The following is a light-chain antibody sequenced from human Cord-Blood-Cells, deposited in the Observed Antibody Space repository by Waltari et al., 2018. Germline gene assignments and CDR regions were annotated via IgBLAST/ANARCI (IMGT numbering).Light chain of an antibody. CDR1: PSLLHSNGNNY. J-gene: IGKJ2*01. CDR2: LGS. V-gene: IGKV2-28*01. CDR3: QQYYSTPQT. Sequence: DIVMTQFSLSLPVTPGVPASISCRLSPSLLHSNGNNYLVWYLQKPGQSPQLLIYLGSNRASGVPDRFSGSGSGTDFTLTISSLQAEDVAVYYCQQYYSTPQTFGQGTKLEIK.